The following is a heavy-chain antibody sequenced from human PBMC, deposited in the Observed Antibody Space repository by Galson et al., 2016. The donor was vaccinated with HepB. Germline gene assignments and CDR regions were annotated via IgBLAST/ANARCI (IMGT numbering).Heavy chain of an antibody. D-gene: IGHD2-21*01. CDR3: ARSPSPAGWKVILDY. J-gene: IGHJ4*02. CDR1: DFTFNSYN. CDR2: ISGSGSTI. Sequence: SLRLSCAASDFTFNSYNMNWVRQAPGKGLEWVSYISGSGSTIFYADSVKGRFTVSRDNAQNSLYLQMNSLRHEDTAVYYCARSPSPAGWKVILDYWGQGTPVTVSS. V-gene: IGHV3-48*02.